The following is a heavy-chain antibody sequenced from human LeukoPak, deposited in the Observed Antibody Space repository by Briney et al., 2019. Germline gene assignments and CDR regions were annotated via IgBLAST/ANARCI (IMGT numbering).Heavy chain of an antibody. J-gene: IGHJ3*01. V-gene: IGHV3-15*01. CDR3: TTERVDYDIFTGYHHDAFDV. CDR1: GFSFTYAW. Sequence: GGSLRLSCAASGFSFTYAWMSWVRQAPGRGLEWLGRVKSKTDGGTTDYAAPVKGRFTISRDDSKNTLYLQMNSLKTEDTAVYYCTTERVDYDIFTGYHHDAFDVWGQGTRVTVSS. D-gene: IGHD3-9*01. CDR2: VKSKTDGGTT.